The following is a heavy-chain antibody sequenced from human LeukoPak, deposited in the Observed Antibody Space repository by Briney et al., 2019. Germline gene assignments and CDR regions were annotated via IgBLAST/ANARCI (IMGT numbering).Heavy chain of an antibody. CDR2: ITGSGGNT. CDR3: AKVSYYDASGRGAFDI. V-gene: IGHV3-23*01. D-gene: IGHD3-10*01. CDR1: GFTFSSYA. Sequence: GGSLRLSCAASGFTFSSYAMSWVRQAPGKRLEWVSTITGSGGNTYYAASVNGRFTISRDNSKNTLYLQMNSLRAEDTAFYYCAKVSYYDASGRGAFDIWGQGTMVTVSS. J-gene: IGHJ3*02.